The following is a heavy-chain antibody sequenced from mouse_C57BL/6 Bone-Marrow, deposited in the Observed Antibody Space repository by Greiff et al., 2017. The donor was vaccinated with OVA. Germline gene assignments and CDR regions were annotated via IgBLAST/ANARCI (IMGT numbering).Heavy chain of an antibody. J-gene: IGHJ2*01. CDR2: FYPGSGSI. CDR1: GYTFTEYT. CDR3: ARHAYDYYFDY. V-gene: IGHV1-62-2*01. D-gene: IGHD2-4*01. Sequence: VQLQQSGAELVKPGASVKLSCKASGYTFTEYTIHWVKQRSGQGLEWLGWFYPGSGSIKYNEKFKDKATLTAEKSSSTVYMELSRLTSEDSAVYYCARHAYDYYFDYWGQGTTLTVSS.